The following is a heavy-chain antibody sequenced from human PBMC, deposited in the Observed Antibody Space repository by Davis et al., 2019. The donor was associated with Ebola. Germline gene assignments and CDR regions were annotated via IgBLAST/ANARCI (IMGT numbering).Heavy chain of an antibody. CDR1: GFTLSGYG. V-gene: IGHV3-30*18. CDR2: ISYDGSDK. J-gene: IGHJ4*02. CDR3: AKGTNRIAVAGMGQNN. Sequence: GESLKISCAASGFTLSGYGMHWVRQAPGKGLEWVSVISYDGSDKYYADSVKGRFTISRDDSKNTVFLQMNSLRVEDTAVYHCAKGTNRIAVAGMGQNNWGQGTLVTVSS. D-gene: IGHD6-19*01.